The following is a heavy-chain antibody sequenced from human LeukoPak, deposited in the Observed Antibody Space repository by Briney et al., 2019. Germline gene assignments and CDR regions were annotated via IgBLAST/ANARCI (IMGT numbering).Heavy chain of an antibody. D-gene: IGHD1-26*01. Sequence: GGSLRLSCAASGYTFSSYGMHWVRQAPGKGLEWVAVIWYDGSNKYYADSVKGRFTISRDNSKNTLYLQMNSLRAEDTAVYYCARYSGSYYDYAFDIWGQGTMVTVSS. CDR1: GYTFSSYG. J-gene: IGHJ3*02. CDR3: ARYSGSYYDYAFDI. CDR2: IWYDGSNK. V-gene: IGHV3-33*01.